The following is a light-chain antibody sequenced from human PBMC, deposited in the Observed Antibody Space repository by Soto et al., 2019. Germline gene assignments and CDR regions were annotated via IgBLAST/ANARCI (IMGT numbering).Light chain of an antibody. CDR3: QQYGSSPWSQT. V-gene: IGKV3-20*01. CDR1: QSVSSSY. J-gene: IGKJ2*01. Sequence: EIVLTQSPGTLSLSPGERATLSCRASQSVSSSYLAGYQQKPGQAPRLLIYGASSRATCIPDRFSGSGSGTAFTLTISSREPEDYAVYYCQQYGSSPWSQTFGQGTKLEIK. CDR2: GAS.